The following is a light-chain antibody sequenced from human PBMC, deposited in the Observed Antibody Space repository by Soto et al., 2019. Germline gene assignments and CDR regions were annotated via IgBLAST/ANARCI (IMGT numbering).Light chain of an antibody. V-gene: IGKV2D-29*01. CDR2: EVS. J-gene: IGKJ4*01. CDR1: QSLLDSNGKTF. Sequence: DIVMTQTPLSLPVTPGQPASISCRSSQSLLDSNGKTFLYWYMKKTGQAPQLLIYEVSNRFAGVPDMFSGSGSETDFTLNISRVEAEDFAVYYCMQTLQLPLTFGGGTRVE. CDR3: MQTLQLPLT.